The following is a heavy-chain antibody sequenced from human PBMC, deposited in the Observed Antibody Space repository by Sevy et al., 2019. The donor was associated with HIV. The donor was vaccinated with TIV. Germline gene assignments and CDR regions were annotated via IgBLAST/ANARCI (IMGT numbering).Heavy chain of an antibody. V-gene: IGHV4-34*01. CDR3: ARAGKGSGWYRYFQH. CDR1: GGSFSGCY. D-gene: IGHD6-19*01. CDR2: INHSGST. J-gene: IGHJ1*01. Sequence: SETLSLTCAVYGGSFSGCYWSWIRQPPGKGLEWIGEINHSGSTNYNPSLKSRVTISVDTSKNQFSLKLSSVTAADTAVYYCARAGKGSGWYRYFQHWGQGTLVTVSS.